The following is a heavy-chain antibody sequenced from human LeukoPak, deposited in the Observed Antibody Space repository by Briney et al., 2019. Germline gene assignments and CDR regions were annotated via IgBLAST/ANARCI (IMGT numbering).Heavy chain of an antibody. CDR2: INPNSGGT. CDR1: GYTFTGYY. V-gene: IGHV1-2*02. J-gene: IGHJ3*02. D-gene: IGHD6-6*01. Sequence: TSVKVSCKASGYTFTGYYMNWVRQAPGQGLEWMGWINPNSGGTNYAQKFQGRVTMTRETSISTAYMELSRLRSDDTAVYYCARDSSSDAFDIWGQGTMVTVSS. CDR3: ARDSSSDAFDI.